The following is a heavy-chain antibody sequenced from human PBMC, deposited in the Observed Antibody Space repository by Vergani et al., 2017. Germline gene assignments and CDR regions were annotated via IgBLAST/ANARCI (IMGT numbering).Heavy chain of an antibody. J-gene: IGHJ6*03. Sequence: QVQLVESGGGVVQPGRSLRLSCAASGFTFSSYAMHWVRQAPGKGLEWVAVISYDGSNKYYADSVKGRFTISRDNSKHTLYLQMNSLRAEDTAVYYCARDTWIQLWPGDYYYYYYMDVWGKGTTVTVSS. CDR3: ARDTWIQLWPGDYYYYYYMDV. CDR2: ISYDGSNK. D-gene: IGHD5-18*01. CDR1: GFTFSSYA. V-gene: IGHV3-30-3*01.